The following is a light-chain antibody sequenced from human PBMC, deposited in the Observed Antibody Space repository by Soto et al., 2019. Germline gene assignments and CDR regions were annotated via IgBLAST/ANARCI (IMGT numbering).Light chain of an antibody. CDR3: LQDHDDSWT. V-gene: IGKV1-6*01. CDR2: AAS. J-gene: IGKJ1*01. CDR1: QTIGSY. Sequence: VGYRVTITCRASQTIGSYLNWYQQKPGKAPTLLIYAASNLQSGVPSRFRGSRSGTEFTLTVSSLQPEDFATYYCLQDHDDSWTFGQGTKVDIK.